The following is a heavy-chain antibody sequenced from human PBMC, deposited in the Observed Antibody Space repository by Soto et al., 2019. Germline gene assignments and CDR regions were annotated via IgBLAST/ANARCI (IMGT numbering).Heavy chain of an antibody. J-gene: IGHJ5*02. CDR2: INSDGSST. Sequence: PGGSLRLSCAASGFTFSSYLMHWVRQAPGKGLVWVSRINSDGSSTTYADSVKGRFTISRDNAKNSLYLQMNSLRAEDTALYYCARGRRGSYAGWFDPWGQGTLVTVSS. V-gene: IGHV3-74*01. D-gene: IGHD1-26*01. CDR3: ARGRRGSYAGWFDP. CDR1: GFTFSSYL.